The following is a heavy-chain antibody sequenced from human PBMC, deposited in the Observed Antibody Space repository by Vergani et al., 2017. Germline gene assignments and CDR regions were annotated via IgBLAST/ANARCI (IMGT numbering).Heavy chain of an antibody. J-gene: IGHJ4*02. V-gene: IGHV1-69*02. CDR1: GGTFSSYT. CDR2: IIPILGIA. CDR3: ARGRTGDGYNYLDY. Sequence: QVQLVQSGAEVKKPGSSVKVSCKALGGTFSSYTISWVRQAPGHGLEWMGRIIPILGIANYAQKFQGRVTITAYNSTSTAYLELSSLTSEDTAMYYGARGRTGDGYNYLDYGGQGTLVTVSS. D-gene: IGHD5-24*01.